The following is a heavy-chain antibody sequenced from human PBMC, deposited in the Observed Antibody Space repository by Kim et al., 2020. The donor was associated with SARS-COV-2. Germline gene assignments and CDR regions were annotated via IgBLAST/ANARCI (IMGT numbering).Heavy chain of an antibody. D-gene: IGHD6-6*01. Sequence: GGSLRLSCAASGFTFGDYAMHWVRQAPGKGLEWVSGISWNSGSIGYADSVKGRFTISRDNAKNSLYLQMNSLRAEDTALYYCAKDMRIAARPNGVAFDIWGQGTMVTVSS. V-gene: IGHV3-9*01. CDR2: ISWNSGSI. CDR3: AKDMRIAARPNGVAFDI. CDR1: GFTFGDYA. J-gene: IGHJ3*02.